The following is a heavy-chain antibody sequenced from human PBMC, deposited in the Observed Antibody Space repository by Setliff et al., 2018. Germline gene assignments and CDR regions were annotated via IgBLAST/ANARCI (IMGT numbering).Heavy chain of an antibody. CDR3: ARMSGFLYMDV. J-gene: IGHJ6*03. CDR1: GGSVNSGYDN. D-gene: IGHD3-3*01. CDR2: INRRGST. Sequence: SETLSLTCTVSGGSVNSGYDNWNWLRQPAGKGLEWIGHINRRGSTNFSPSLKSRVTISLDTSKNQFSLTLSSATAADTAVYYCARMSGFLYMDVWGKGTTVTVSS. V-gene: IGHV4-61*09.